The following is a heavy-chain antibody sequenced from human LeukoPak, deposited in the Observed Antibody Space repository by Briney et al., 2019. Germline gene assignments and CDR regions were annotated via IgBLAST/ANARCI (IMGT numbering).Heavy chain of an antibody. V-gene: IGHV3-30*02. CDR3: ARDWSRTNCYGCADYFDY. CDR1: GFTFSSYG. J-gene: IGHJ4*02. CDR2: IRYDGSNK. Sequence: GGSLRLSCAASGFTFSSYGMHWVRQAPGKGLEWVAFIRYDGSNKYYADSVKGRFTISRDNAKNSLYLQMNSLRAEDTAVYYCARDWSRTNCYGCADYFDYWGQGTLVTVSS. D-gene: IGHD2-2*01.